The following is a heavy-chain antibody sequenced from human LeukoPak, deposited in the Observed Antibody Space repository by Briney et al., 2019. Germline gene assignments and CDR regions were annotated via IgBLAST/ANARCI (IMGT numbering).Heavy chain of an antibody. V-gene: IGHV1-18*01. CDR3: ARVWYQLLAVAGSSLWDI. D-gene: IGHD2-2*01. Sequence: ASVKVSCKASGYTFTSYGISWVRQAPGHRLEWLGWISAYNGNTNYAQKLQGRVTMTTDTSTSTAYMELRSLRSDDTAVYYCARVWYQLLAVAGSSLWDIWGQGTMVTVSS. J-gene: IGHJ3*02. CDR1: GYTFTSYG. CDR2: ISAYNGNT.